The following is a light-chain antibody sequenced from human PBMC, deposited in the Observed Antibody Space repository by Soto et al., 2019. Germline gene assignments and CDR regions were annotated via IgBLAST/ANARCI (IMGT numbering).Light chain of an antibody. CDR1: SSDVGGYNY. V-gene: IGLV2-11*01. J-gene: IGLJ2*01. Sequence: QSALTQPRSVSGSPGQSVTISCTGTSSDVGGYNYVSWYQQHPGKAPKLMIYDVSKRPSGVPDRFSGSKSGNTASLTISGLQAEDEADYYCCSYAGSYTVVFGGETKFTVL. CDR2: DVS. CDR3: CSYAGSYTVV.